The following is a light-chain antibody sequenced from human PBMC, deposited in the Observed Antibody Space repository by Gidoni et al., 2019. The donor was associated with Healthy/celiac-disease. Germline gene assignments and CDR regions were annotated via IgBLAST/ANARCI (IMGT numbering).Light chain of an antibody. CDR1: QSISSY. Sequence: DIQMTQSPSSLSASVGDRVTITCRASQSISSYLNWYQQKPGKAPKLLIYAASSLQSGVPSRFSGSGSGTDFTLTISSLQPEDFATYYCQPSYSTPLPFGGGTQVEIK. CDR3: QPSYSTPLP. CDR2: AAS. J-gene: IGKJ4*01. V-gene: IGKV1-39*01.